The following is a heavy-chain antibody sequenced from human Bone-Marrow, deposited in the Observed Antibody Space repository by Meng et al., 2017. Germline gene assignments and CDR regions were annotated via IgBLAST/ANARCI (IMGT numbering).Heavy chain of an antibody. CDR1: GFTFSSYE. V-gene: IGHV3-48*03. Sequence: GGSLRLSCAASGFTFSSYEMNWVRQAPGKGLEWVSYISSSGSTIYYADSVKGRFTISRDNAKNSLYLQMNSLRAEDTAVYYCARDDRDYDSSGYYYVIFFDYWGQGTLVTVSS. D-gene: IGHD3-22*01. J-gene: IGHJ4*02. CDR2: ISSSGSTI. CDR3: ARDDRDYDSSGYYYVIFFDY.